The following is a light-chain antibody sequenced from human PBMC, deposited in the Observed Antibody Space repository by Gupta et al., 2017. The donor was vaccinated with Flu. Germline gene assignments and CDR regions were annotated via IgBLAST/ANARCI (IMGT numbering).Light chain of an antibody. V-gene: IGKV3-11*01. J-gene: IGKJ2*01. CDR1: QSIGTY. CDR2: GAS. CDR3: QHRTNWP. Sequence: DIVLPQSPATLFLSPGERVNPSCRASQSIGTYLAWYQQKPAQAPRLLIYGASNRAACIPARFSASGSGTDFTLTIGSLEPEDFAIYYCQHRTNWPLGQGTKLEVK.